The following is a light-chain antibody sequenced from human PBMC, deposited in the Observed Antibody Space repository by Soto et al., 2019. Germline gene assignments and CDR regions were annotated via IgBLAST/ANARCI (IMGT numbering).Light chain of an antibody. J-gene: IGKJ1*01. CDR3: QQYNSYRWT. CDR1: ESVSSK. Sequence: IVMTQSPATLSLSPGEGATLSCRASESVSSKLAWYQQKPGQAPRLLIYSASARATGIPARFSGSGSGTEFTLTISSLQSEDSDVYYCQQYNSYRWTFGQGTKVDIK. CDR2: SAS. V-gene: IGKV3-15*01.